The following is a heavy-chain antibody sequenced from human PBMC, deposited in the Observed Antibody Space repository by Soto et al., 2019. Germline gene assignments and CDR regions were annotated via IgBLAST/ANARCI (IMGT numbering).Heavy chain of an antibody. D-gene: IGHD3-3*01. V-gene: IGHV3-23*01. CDR2: ISGSGNTI. CDR1: GFTFSTNA. J-gene: IGHJ4*02. Sequence: GGSLRLSCAASGFTFSTNAMSWVRQAPGMGLEFVSLISGSGNTIYYADSVKGRLTISRDNSKNTVSLQMNSLRAEDTAVYYCAKVGYDTYGYYLRSLDYWGQGTLVTVSS. CDR3: AKVGYDTYGYYLRSLDY.